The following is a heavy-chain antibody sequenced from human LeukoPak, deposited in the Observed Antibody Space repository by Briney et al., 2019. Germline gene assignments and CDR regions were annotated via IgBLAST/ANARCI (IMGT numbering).Heavy chain of an antibody. CDR2: ISAYNGNT. CDR3: ARGLFSPVSYHDFWSGSQTPHFDY. J-gene: IGHJ4*02. Sequence: ASVKVSCKASGYTFTSYGISWVRQAPGQGLEWMEWISAYNGNTNYAQKLQGRVTMTTDTSTSTAYMELRSLRSDDTAVYYCARGLFSPVSYHDFWSGSQTPHFDYWGQGTLVTVSS. D-gene: IGHD3-3*01. CDR1: GYTFTSYG. V-gene: IGHV1-18*01.